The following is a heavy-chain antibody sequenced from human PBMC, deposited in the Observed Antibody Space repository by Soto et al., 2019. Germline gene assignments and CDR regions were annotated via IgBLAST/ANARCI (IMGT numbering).Heavy chain of an antibody. CDR3: ARLAAGFDL. V-gene: IGHV4-59*01. CDR1: GGSISSYY. Sequence: QVQLQESGPGLVKPSETLSLTCTVSGGSISSYYWSWIRQPPGKGLEWIGYIYYSGSTNSNPSLKSRVTISVDTSKNQFSLKLSSVTAADTAVYYCARLAAGFDLWGRGTLVTVSS. CDR2: IYYSGST. J-gene: IGHJ2*01.